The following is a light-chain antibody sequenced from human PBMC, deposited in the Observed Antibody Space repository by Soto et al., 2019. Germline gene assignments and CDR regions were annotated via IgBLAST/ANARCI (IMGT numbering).Light chain of an antibody. Sequence: EIVLTQSPATLSLSPGERATLSCRASQSVSSYLAWYQQKPGQAPMLLIYDASNRATGIPARFSGSGSGTDFTLTISSLVPEDFAVYYCQQRSNWPLTFGGGTKVEIK. CDR2: DAS. CDR3: QQRSNWPLT. V-gene: IGKV3-11*01. J-gene: IGKJ4*01. CDR1: QSVSSY.